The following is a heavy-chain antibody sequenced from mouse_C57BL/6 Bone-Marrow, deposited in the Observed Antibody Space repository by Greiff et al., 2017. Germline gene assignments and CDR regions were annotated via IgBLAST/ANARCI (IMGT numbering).Heavy chain of an antibody. Sequence: DVHLVESGGGLVKPGGSLKLSCAASGFTFSDYGMHWVRQAPEKGLEWVAYISSGSSTIYYADTVKGRFTISSDNAKNTLFLQMTSLRSEDTAMYYCARGGHYYGRSPLRYLGVWGTGTTVTVSS. CDR3: ARGGHYYGRSPLRYLGV. CDR2: ISSGSSTI. CDR1: GFTFSDYG. J-gene: IGHJ1*03. D-gene: IGHD1-1*01. V-gene: IGHV5-17*01.